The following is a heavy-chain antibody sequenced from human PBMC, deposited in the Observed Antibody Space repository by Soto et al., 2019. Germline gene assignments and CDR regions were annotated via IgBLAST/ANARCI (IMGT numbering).Heavy chain of an antibody. CDR1: GFTFSTYW. J-gene: IGHJ1*01. CDR2: ISENGGIT. Sequence: EVQLVESGGGLVQPGGSLRLSCAASGFTFSTYWMQWVRQVPGEGLVWVSSISENGGITVYADSVKGRFTISRDNAKNTLYLQMGGLRVEDTAIYYCAREYYSSGTHWGQGTLVTVST. CDR3: AREYYSSGTH. V-gene: IGHV3-74*01. D-gene: IGHD3-10*01.